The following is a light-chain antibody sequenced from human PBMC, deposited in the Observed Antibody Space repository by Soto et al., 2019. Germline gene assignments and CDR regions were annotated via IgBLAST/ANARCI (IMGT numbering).Light chain of an antibody. CDR1: SSNIGAGYD. Sequence: QPVLTQPPSVSGAPGQRVTISCTGSSSNIGAGYDVHWYQQLPGTAPKVLIYGNSNRPSGVPDRFSGSKSGTSASLAITGLQAADEADYYCQSYDSSLSGYVFGTGTQLTVL. CDR3: QSYDSSLSGYV. CDR2: GNS. J-gene: IGLJ1*01. V-gene: IGLV1-40*01.